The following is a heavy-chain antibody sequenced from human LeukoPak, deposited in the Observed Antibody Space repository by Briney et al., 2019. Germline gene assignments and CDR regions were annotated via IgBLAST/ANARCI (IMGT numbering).Heavy chain of an antibody. J-gene: IGHJ5*02. Sequence: SESLSLTCTVSGGSISSYYWSWIRQPPGKGLEWIGYIYYSGSTNYNPPLKSRVTISVDTSKNQFSLKLSSVTAADTAVYYCARGDQLLWDNWFDPWGQGTLVTVSS. V-gene: IGHV4-59*01. D-gene: IGHD2-2*01. CDR1: GGSISSYY. CDR2: IYYSGST. CDR3: ARGDQLLWDNWFDP.